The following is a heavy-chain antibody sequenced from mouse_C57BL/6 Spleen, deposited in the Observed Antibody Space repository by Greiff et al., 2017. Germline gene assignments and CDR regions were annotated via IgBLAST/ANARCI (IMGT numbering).Heavy chain of an antibody. V-gene: IGHV1-15*01. CDR2: IGPETGGT. J-gene: IGHJ3*01. D-gene: IGHD1-1*01. Sequence: QVHVKQSGAELVRPGASVTLSCKASGYTFTDYEMHWVKQTPVHGLEWIGAIGPETGGTAYNQKFKGKAILTADKSSSTAYMERRSLTSEDSADYYGTSIYYYGSSYTWFAYWGQGTLVTVSA. CDR3: TSIYYYGSSYTWFAY. CDR1: GYTFTDYE.